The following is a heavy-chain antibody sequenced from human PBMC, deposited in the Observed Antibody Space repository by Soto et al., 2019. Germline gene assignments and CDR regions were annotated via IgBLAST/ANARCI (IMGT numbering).Heavy chain of an antibody. V-gene: IGHV1-8*01. J-gene: IGHJ4*02. CDR1: GYTFTSYD. D-gene: IGHD3-3*01. Sequence: ASVKVSCKASGYTFTSYDINWVRQATGQGLEWMGWMNPNSGNTGYAQKFQGRVTMTRNTSISTAYMELSSLRSEDTAVYYCARGRGVRFLEWLLIDYWGQGTLVTVSS. CDR3: ARGRGVRFLEWLLIDY. CDR2: MNPNSGNT.